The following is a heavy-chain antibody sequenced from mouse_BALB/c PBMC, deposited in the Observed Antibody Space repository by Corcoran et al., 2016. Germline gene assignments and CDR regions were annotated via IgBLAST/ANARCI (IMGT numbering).Heavy chain of an antibody. CDR1: GDSITSDYY. D-gene: IGHD1-1*01. CDR3: ARDYYGSRYVDY. Sequence: DVHHQESGPGLVKPSQRLSHTCADTGDSITSDYYGNWIRQLPGNKLKWMGYISYDASNNYNPSLKNRIAIYRDTSKNQFFLKLNSVTTEDTATDYCARDYYGSRYVDYWGQGTSLTVSS. V-gene: IGHV3-6*02. CDR2: ISYDASN. J-gene: IGHJ2*02.